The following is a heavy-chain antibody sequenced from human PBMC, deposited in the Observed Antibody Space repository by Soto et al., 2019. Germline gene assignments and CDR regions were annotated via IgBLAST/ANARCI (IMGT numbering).Heavy chain of an antibody. V-gene: IGHV4-30-4*01. Sequence: SVTLSLTCTVSGGSISSGDYYWSWIRQPPGKGLEWIGYIYYSGSTYYNPSLKSRVTISVDTSKNQFSLKLSSVTAADTAVYYCARLSKRHYYDSSGLDYWGQGTLVTVSS. J-gene: IGHJ4*02. CDR1: GGSISSGDYY. CDR2: IYYSGST. CDR3: ARLSKRHYYDSSGLDY. D-gene: IGHD3-22*01.